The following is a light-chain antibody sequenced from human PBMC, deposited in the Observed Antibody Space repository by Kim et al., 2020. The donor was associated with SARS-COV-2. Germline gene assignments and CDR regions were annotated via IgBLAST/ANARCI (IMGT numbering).Light chain of an antibody. CDR3: QKDKNWPPET. Sequence: EIVMTQSPATLSVSPGERATLSCRASQSVSSNLAWYQQKPGQAPRLLIYGASTRATGIPARFSGSGSGTEFTLTISSLQSEDFAVYYGQKDKNWPPETLGQGAKL. CDR2: GAS. V-gene: IGKV3-15*01. J-gene: IGKJ2*01. CDR1: QSVSSN.